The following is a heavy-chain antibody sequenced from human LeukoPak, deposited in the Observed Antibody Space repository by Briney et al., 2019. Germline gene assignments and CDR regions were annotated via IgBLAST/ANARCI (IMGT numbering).Heavy chain of an antibody. J-gene: IGHJ6*03. Sequence: GGSLRLSCAASGFTFSSYAMHWVRQAPGKGLEYVSAISSNGGSTYYANSVKGRFTISRDNSKNTLYLQMGSLRAEDMAVYYCARGSKSWFGELLYGPYYYYMDVWGKGTTVTVSS. V-gene: IGHV3-64*01. CDR2: ISSNGGST. D-gene: IGHD3-10*01. CDR1: GFTFSSYA. CDR3: ARGSKSWFGELLYGPYYYYMDV.